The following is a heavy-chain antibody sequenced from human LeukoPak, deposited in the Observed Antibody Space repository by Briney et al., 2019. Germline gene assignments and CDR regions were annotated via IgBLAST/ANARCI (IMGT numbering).Heavy chain of an antibody. CDR2: ISSSSSSYI. CDR3: ARVPEPDGAFDY. J-gene: IGHJ4*02. V-gene: IGHV3-21*01. Sequence: GGSLRLSCAASGFTFSSYSMNWVRQAPGKGLEWVSSISSSSSSYIYYADSVKGRFTISRDNAKNSLYLQMNSLRAEDTAVYYCARVPEPDGAFDYWGQGTLVTVSS. D-gene: IGHD1-26*01. CDR1: GFTFSSYS.